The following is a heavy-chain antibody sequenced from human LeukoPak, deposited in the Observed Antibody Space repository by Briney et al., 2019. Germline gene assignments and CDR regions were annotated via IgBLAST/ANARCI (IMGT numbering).Heavy chain of an antibody. J-gene: IGHJ4*02. CDR2: ISGSSTNT. CDR3: AKDGGLWVSAHWGDS. Sequence: GGSLRLSCAASGFTFSSYGMNWVRQAPGKGLEWVSGISGSSTNTYYADSVKGRFTVSRDDSKNTLYLQMNSLRAEDTAVYYCAKDGGLWVSAHWGDSWGRGTLVTVSS. CDR1: GFTFSSYG. V-gene: IGHV3-23*01. D-gene: IGHD7-27*01.